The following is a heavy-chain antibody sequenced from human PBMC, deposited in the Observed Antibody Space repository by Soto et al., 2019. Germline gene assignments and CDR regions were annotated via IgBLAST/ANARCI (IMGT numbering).Heavy chain of an antibody. CDR3: ARGFAGSYYYYGLDF. V-gene: IGHV3-33*01. CDR1: GFTFSDYG. CDR2: IWYDGNIE. Sequence: GGSLRLSCAVSGFTFSDYGMHWVRQAPGKGLEWVAVIWYDGNIEDYADSVKGRFTISRDNSKNMMYLQMSSLRAEDTAIYYCARGFAGSYYYYGLDFWGQGTTVTVSS. D-gene: IGHD1-1*01. J-gene: IGHJ6*02.